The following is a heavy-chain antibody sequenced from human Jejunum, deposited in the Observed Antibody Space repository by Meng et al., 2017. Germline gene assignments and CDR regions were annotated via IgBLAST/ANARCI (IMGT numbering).Heavy chain of an antibody. CDR2: ARNQANNYAA. V-gene: IGHV3-72*01. Sequence: EVQLGDAGGGLVQTGGSLRLSCAASGFSFSDYYMDWVRQTPGKGLEWIGRARNQANNYAAEYIASVKGRFTISRDESKNSLYLQMNSLKTEDTALYYCARDDGGTYRYWGQGTLVTVAS. D-gene: IGHD3-16*02. J-gene: IGHJ4*02. CDR1: GFSFSDYY. CDR3: ARDDGGTYRY.